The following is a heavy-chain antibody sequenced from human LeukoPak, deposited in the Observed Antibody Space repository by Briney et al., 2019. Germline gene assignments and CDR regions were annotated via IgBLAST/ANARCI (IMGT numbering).Heavy chain of an antibody. J-gene: IGHJ4*02. CDR3: ARGRPHGNDY. CDR2: ISYDGSNK. Sequence: PGGSLRLSCAASGFTFSSYAMHWVRQAPGQGLEWVAVISYDGSNKYYADSVKSRFSISRDNAKNTLYLQMNSLRVEDTAVYYCARGRPHGNDYWGQGTLVTVSS. D-gene: IGHD4-23*01. V-gene: IGHV3-30-3*01. CDR1: GFTFSSYA.